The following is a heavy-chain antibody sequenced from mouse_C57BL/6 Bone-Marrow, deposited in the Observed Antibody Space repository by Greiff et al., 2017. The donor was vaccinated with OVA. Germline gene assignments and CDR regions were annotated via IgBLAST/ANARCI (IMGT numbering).Heavy chain of an antibody. CDR2: INPNNGGT. D-gene: IGHD4-1*01. Sequence: EVQLQQSGPELVKPGASVKISCKASGYTFTDYYMNWVKQSHGKSLEWIGDINPNNGGTSYNQKFKGKATLTVDKSSSTAYMELRSLTSEDSAVYYWAREGWDGAMDYWGQGTSVTVSS. V-gene: IGHV1-26*01. CDR3: AREGWDGAMDY. CDR1: GYTFTDYY. J-gene: IGHJ4*01.